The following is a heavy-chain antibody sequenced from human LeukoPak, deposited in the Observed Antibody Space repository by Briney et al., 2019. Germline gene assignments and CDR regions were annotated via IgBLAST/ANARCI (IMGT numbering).Heavy chain of an antibody. CDR2: ISSSSSYI. Sequence: GGSLRLSCAASGFTFSSYSMNWVRQAPGKGLEWVSSISSSSSYIYYADSVKGRFTISRDNAKNSLYLQTNSLRAEDTAVYYCARDSVNQFDYWGQGTLVTVSS. V-gene: IGHV3-21*01. CDR3: ARDSVNQFDY. CDR1: GFTFSSYS. J-gene: IGHJ4*02. D-gene: IGHD5/OR15-5a*01.